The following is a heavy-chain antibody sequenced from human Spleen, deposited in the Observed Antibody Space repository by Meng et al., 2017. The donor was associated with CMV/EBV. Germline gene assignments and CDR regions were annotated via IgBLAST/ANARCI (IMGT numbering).Heavy chain of an antibody. Sequence: GESLKISCTGSGFTFSTYWMSWVRQAPGKGLEWMGIIYPGDSDTRYSPSFQGQVTISADKSISTAYLQWSSLKASDTAMYYCARQGLQGDFDYWGQGTLVTVSS. V-gene: IGHV5-51*01. J-gene: IGHJ4*02. CDR3: ARQGLQGDFDY. D-gene: IGHD3-16*01. CDR2: IYPGDSDT. CDR1: GFTFSTYW.